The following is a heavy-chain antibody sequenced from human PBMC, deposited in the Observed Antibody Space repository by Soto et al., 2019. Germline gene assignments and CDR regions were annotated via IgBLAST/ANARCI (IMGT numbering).Heavy chain of an antibody. J-gene: IGHJ6*02. D-gene: IGHD2-2*01. CDR1: GGSISSYY. V-gene: IGHV4-59*01. CDR3: ARDLIEFGCSSASPCHYYYYGMDV. CDR2: IYYSGST. Sequence: SETLSLTCTVSGGSISSYYWSWIRQPPGKGLEWIGYIYYSGSTNYNPSLKSRVTISVDTSKDQFSLKLSSVTAADTAVYCCARDLIEFGCSSASPCHYYYYGMDVWGQGTTVTVSS.